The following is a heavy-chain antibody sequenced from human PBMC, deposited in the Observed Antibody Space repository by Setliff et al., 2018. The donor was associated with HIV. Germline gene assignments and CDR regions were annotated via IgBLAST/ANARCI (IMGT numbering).Heavy chain of an antibody. CDR2: IYYSGSP. J-gene: IGHJ6*03. CDR3: ARHDYYDSGGSLQPYYYMDV. Sequence: SETLSLTCTVSNGSISNYYWSWIRQPPGKGLQWIGYIYYSGSPNYNPSLKSRVTISVDRSKNQVSLRMSSVTAADTAVYYCARHDYYDSGGSLQPYYYMDVWGKGTTVTVSS. V-gene: IGHV4-59*08. CDR1: NGSISNYY. D-gene: IGHD3-22*01.